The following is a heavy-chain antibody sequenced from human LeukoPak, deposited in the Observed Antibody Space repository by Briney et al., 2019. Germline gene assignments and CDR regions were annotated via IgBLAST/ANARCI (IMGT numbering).Heavy chain of an antibody. CDR1: GGSISSYY. CDR2: IYYSGST. Sequence: PSETLSLTCTVSGGSISSYYWSWIRQPPGKGLEWIGYIYYSGSTSYNPSLKSRVTISVDTSKNQFSLKLSSVTAADTAVYYCARGYSSSWYDWFDPWGQGTLVTVSS. V-gene: IGHV4-59*12. D-gene: IGHD6-13*01. CDR3: ARGYSSSWYDWFDP. J-gene: IGHJ5*02.